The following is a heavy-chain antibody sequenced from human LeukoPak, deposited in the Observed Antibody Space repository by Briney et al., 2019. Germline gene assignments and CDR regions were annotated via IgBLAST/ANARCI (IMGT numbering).Heavy chain of an antibody. D-gene: IGHD5-18*01. CDR1: GDSISGSNW. CDR3: VRRRYNYGFDS. CDR2: VYHSGST. V-gene: IGHV4-4*02. J-gene: IGHJ4*02. Sequence: PSGTLSLTCDVSGDSISGSNWWNWVRQPPGKGLEWIGGVYHSGSTNYTPSLKSRVTMSVDKSKNQFSLELRSVTAADTAVFYCVRRRYNYGFDSWGQGTLVTVSS.